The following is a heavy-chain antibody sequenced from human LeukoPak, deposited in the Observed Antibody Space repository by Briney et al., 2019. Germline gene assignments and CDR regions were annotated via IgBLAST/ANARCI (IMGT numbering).Heavy chain of an antibody. CDR2: TSGSGGST. CDR3: VLFALTFFDY. J-gene: IGHJ4*02. V-gene: IGHV3-23*01. CDR1: GFTFSSYG. D-gene: IGHD3-10*01. Sequence: GGSLRLSCAASGFTFSSYGMSWVRQAPGKGLEWVSATSGSGGSTYYADSVKGRFTISRDNSKNTLYLQMNSLRAEDTAVYYCVLFALTFFDYWGQGTLVTVSS.